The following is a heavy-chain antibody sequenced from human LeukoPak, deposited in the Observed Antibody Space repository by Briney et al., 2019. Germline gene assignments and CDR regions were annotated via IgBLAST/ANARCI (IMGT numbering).Heavy chain of an antibody. D-gene: IGHD3-22*01. CDR3: ARAYYYDSSGYYFYYYYGMDV. CDR2: IYYSGST. V-gene: IGHV4-30-2*05. CDR1: GGSISSGGYS. Sequence: PSQTLSLTCAVSGGSISSGGYSWSWIRQPPGKGLEWIGYIYYSGSTFYNPSLKSRVTISVDTSKNQFSLKLSSVTAADTAVYYCARAYYYDSSGYYFYYYYGMDVWGQGTTVTVSS. J-gene: IGHJ6*02.